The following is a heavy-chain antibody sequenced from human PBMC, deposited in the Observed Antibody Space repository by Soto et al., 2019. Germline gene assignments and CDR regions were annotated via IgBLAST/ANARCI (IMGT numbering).Heavy chain of an antibody. D-gene: IGHD2-2*01. CDR1: GFIFSEYW. V-gene: IGHV3-7*03. J-gene: IGHJ4*02. CDR2: IKFDGSEK. Sequence: PGGSLSLSCAASGFIFSEYWMSWFRQAPGKGPEWVANIKFDGSEKQYVDSVRGRFTISRDNSRNSLFLQMNSLRAGDTAVYYCVKDGGYCSISTCYSPRNHYFDSWGQGSLVTVSS. CDR3: VKDGGYCSISTCYSPRNHYFDS.